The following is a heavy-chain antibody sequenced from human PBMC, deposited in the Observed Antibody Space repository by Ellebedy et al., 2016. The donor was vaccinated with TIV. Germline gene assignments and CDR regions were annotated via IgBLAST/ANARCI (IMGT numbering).Heavy chain of an antibody. J-gene: IGHJ5*02. D-gene: IGHD3-22*01. CDR2: ISAYNGNT. CDR3: ARVGAMDPTMILPGDWFDP. Sequence: ASVKVSCXASGYTFTSYGISWVRQAPGQGLEWMGWISAYNGNTNYAQKLQGRVTMTTDTSTSTAYMELRSLRSDDTAVYYCARVGAMDPTMILPGDWFDPWGQGTLVTVSS. V-gene: IGHV1-18*04. CDR1: GYTFTSYG.